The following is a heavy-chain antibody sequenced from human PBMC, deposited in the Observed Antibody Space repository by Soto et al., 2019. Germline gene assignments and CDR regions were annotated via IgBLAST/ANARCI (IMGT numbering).Heavy chain of an antibody. Sequence: EVHLVESGGGLVQPGRSLRLSCAASGFTFDDYGMHWVRQAPGKGLEWVADISWNSGSIAYADSVKGRFTISRDNAQNSLYLQMNSLRAEDTALYYCAKGDSAGYYSISEFWGQGTLVTVSS. CDR3: AKGDSAGYYSISEF. CDR1: GFTFDDYG. CDR2: ISWNSGSI. V-gene: IGHV3-9*01. D-gene: IGHD3-22*01. J-gene: IGHJ4*02.